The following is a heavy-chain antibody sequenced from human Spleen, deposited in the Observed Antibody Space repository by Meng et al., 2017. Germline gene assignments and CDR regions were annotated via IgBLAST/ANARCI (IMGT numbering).Heavy chain of an antibody. CDR1: GYTFTAYY. V-gene: IGHV1-2*06. Sequence: QVQLMQSGAEVKKPGPSVKVSCTASGYTFTAYYIHWVRQAPGQGLEWMGRINPNSGGTNYAQEFLGRVTMTRDTSLSTAYMELSGLGSDDTALYYCVRDNHGYAVDYWGQGTLVTVSS. CDR3: VRDNHGYAVDY. D-gene: IGHD1-1*01. CDR2: INPNSGGT. J-gene: IGHJ4*02.